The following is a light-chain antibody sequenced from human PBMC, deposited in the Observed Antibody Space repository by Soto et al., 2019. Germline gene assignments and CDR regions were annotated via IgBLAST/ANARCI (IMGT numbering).Light chain of an antibody. CDR1: QTIRSNF. Sequence: EVVLTQSPATLSLSPGERATLSCRASQTIRSNFLTWYQQKPGQAPRLLIYTASTRAAGIPDRFSGSGSGTDFTLTISRLETEDFAVYYCQLYASSSGHTFGQGTKLQIK. CDR3: QLYASSSGHT. V-gene: IGKV3-20*01. CDR2: TAS. J-gene: IGKJ2*01.